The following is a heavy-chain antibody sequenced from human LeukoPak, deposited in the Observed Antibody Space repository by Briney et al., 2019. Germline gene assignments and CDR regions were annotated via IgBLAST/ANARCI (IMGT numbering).Heavy chain of an antibody. V-gene: IGHV4-59*01. D-gene: IGHD3-3*01. CDR3: ARSSGDFWSGYYHGMDV. Sequence: SETLSLTRTVSGGSISSYYWSWIRQPPGKGLEWIGYIYYSGSTNYNPSLKSRVTISVDTSKNQFSLKLSSVTAADTAVYYCARSSGDFWSGYYHGMDVWGQGTTVTVSS. CDR2: IYYSGST. CDR1: GGSISSYY. J-gene: IGHJ6*02.